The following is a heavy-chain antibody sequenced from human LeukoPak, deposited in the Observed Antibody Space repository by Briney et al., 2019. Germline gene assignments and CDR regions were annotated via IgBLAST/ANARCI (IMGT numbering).Heavy chain of an antibody. D-gene: IGHD3-22*01. CDR3: ARSRVNDYDSSGYYSWFDP. CDR1: GYTFTSYG. Sequence: ASVKVSCKASGYTFTSYGISWVRQAPGQGLEWMGWISAFNGNTNYAQKLQDRVTMTTDTSTSTAYMELRSLRSDDTAVYYCARSRVNDYDSSGYYSWFDPWGQGTLVTVSS. CDR2: ISAFNGNT. J-gene: IGHJ5*02. V-gene: IGHV1-18*01.